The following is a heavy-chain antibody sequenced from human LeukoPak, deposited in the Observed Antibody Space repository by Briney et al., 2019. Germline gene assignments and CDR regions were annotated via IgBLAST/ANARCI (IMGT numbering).Heavy chain of an antibody. J-gene: IGHJ4*02. Sequence: PSQTLSLTCAVSGGSISSGGYSWSWIRQPPGKGLEWIGEINHSGSTNYNPSLKSRVTISVDTSKNQFSLKLSSVTAADTAVYYCASPKAGNRGGIVVVPAATDFRELDQLRAYWGQGTLVTVSS. D-gene: IGHD2-2*01. CDR2: INHSGST. V-gene: IGHV4-30-2*01. CDR3: ASPKAGNRGGIVVVPAATDFRELDQLRAY. CDR1: GGSISSGGYS.